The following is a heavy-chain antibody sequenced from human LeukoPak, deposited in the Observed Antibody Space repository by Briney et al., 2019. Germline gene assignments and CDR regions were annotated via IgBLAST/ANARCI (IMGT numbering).Heavy chain of an antibody. CDR1: GFTFSSYW. V-gene: IGHV3-74*01. J-gene: IGHJ4*02. CDR2: INRDGSST. CDR3: ARDGNRYDYVWGSYRTSDF. Sequence: QTGGSLRLSCAASGFTFSSYWMHWVRQGPGKGLVWVSRINRDGSSTSYADSVKGRFTISRDNAKNSLYLEMNSLRAEDTALYYCARDGNRYDYVWGSYRTSDFWGQGTLVTVSS. D-gene: IGHD3-16*02.